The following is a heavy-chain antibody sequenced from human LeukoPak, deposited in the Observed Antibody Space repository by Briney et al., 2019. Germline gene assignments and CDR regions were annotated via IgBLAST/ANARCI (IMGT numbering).Heavy chain of an antibody. CDR2: IGPSGVTR. CDR1: GFMFGNHG. J-gene: IGHJ3*01. V-gene: IGHV3-48*04. CDR3: ARVSPMTDGAFDL. D-gene: IGHD2-21*02. Sequence: GVLRLSCEGSGFMFGNHGLIWVRQAPGKGLDWLSFIGPSGVTRLYANSVKGRFTISRDNAENSVFLQMNSLRVEDTAVYYCARVSPMTDGAFDLWGQGVMVTVSS.